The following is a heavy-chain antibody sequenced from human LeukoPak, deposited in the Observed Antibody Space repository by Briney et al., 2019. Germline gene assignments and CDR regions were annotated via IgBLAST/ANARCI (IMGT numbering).Heavy chain of an antibody. D-gene: IGHD4-23*01. J-gene: IGHJ4*02. CDR2: IYTSGST. V-gene: IGHV4-4*07. Sequence: SETLSLTCTGSGGSINGYYWSWIGQPAGKGLEWIGRIYTSGSTNYNPSLKSRVTMSVDTSNNAFSLKLSSVTDADTAVYYRARGGGGSFECWGQGTLVTVS. CDR1: GGSINGYY. CDR3: ARGGGGSFEC.